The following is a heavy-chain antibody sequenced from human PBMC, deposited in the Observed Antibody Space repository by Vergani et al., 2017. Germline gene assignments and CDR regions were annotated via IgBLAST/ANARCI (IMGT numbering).Heavy chain of an antibody. CDR1: GGSISSGGYY. V-gene: IGHV4-31*03. CDR2: IYYSGST. J-gene: IGHJ6*02. D-gene: IGHD4-11*01. Sequence: QVQLQESGPGLVKPSQTLSLTCTVSGGSISSGGYYWSWIRQHPGKGLEWIGYIYYSGSTYYNPSLKSRVTISVDTSKNQFSLKLSSVTAADTAVYYCASDCSADYSEGPDYYYYYGMDVWGQGTTVTVSS. CDR3: ASDCSADYSEGPDYYYYYGMDV.